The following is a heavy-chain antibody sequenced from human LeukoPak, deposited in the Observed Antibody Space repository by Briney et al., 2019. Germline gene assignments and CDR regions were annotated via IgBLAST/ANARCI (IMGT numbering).Heavy chain of an antibody. Sequence: GGSLRLSCAASGFTFSSYSMNWVRQAPGKGLEWVSSISSSSSYIYYADSVKGRFTISRDNAKNSLYPQMNSLRAEDTAVYYCASSDSSGYPVQHWGQGTLVTVSS. CDR2: ISSSSSYI. CDR3: ASSDSSGYPVQH. J-gene: IGHJ1*01. D-gene: IGHD3-22*01. V-gene: IGHV3-21*01. CDR1: GFTFSSYS.